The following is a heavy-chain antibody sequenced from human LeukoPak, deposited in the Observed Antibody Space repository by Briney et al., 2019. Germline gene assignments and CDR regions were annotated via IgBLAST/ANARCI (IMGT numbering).Heavy chain of an antibody. D-gene: IGHD4-23*01. V-gene: IGHV4-34*01. Sequence: SETLSLTCSVSGGSIRGNYWSWIRQTQGKGLEWIGEVNYSGNTNYNPSVKSRVAISVDMSKNHLSLRLNSVTAADTAVYYCARMTTVVTTTYYYGMDVWGQGTTVTVSS. CDR3: ARMTTVVTTTYYYGMDV. CDR2: VNYSGNT. J-gene: IGHJ6*02. CDR1: GGSIRGNY.